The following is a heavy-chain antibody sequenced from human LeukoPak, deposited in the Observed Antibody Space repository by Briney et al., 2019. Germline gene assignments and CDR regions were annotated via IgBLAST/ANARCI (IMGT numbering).Heavy chain of an antibody. J-gene: IGHJ4*01. CDR2: INHSGST. Sequence: PSETLSLTCAVYGGSLSGYYWSWIGQPPGKGLEWIGEINHSGSTNYKPSLKSRVTISVDTSKNQFSLKLSSVTAADTGVYYCARGPTGATRFDYWGHGTLVTVSS. CDR3: ARGPTGATRFDY. CDR1: GGSLSGYY. D-gene: IGHD1-26*01. V-gene: IGHV4-34*01.